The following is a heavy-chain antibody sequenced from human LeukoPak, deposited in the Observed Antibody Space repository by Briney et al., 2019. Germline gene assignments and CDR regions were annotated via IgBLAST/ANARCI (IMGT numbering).Heavy chain of an antibody. CDR2: IYYSGST. J-gene: IGHJ4*02. Sequence: SETLSLTCAVSGGSISIYYWSWIRQPPGKGLEWIGYIYYSGSTNYNPSLKSRVTISVDTSKNQFSLKLSSVTAADTAVYYCARPGYCSSTSCSRDYWGQGTLVTVSS. D-gene: IGHD2-2*03. V-gene: IGHV4-59*12. CDR3: ARPGYCSSTSCSRDY. CDR1: GGSISIYY.